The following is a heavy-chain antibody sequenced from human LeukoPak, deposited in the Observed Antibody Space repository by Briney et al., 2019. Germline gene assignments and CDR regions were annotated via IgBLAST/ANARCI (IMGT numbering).Heavy chain of an antibody. CDR1: GASLTDYY. CDR2: IDHIGVT. V-gene: IGHV4-34*01. CDR3: ATASQLGSYNWFDP. J-gene: IGHJ5*02. Sequence: SETLSLTCAVYGASLTDYYWSWIRQAPGKGLEWIGEIDHIGVTKYNPSLKGRVTISRDTSKNQFSLDLTSVTAADTAVYYCATASQLGSYNWFDPWGQGTLVTVSS. D-gene: IGHD1-1*01.